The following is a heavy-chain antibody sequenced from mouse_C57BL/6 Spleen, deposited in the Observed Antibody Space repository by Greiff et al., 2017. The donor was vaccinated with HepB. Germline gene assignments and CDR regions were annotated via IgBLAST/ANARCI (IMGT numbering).Heavy chain of an antibody. CDR3: TRSPPYDYDKGYFDC. CDR2: IYPGNSDT. V-gene: IGHV1-5*01. CDR1: GYTFTSYW. J-gene: IGHJ2*01. D-gene: IGHD2-4*01. Sequence: VQLQQSGTVLARPGASVKMSCKTSGYTFTSYWMHWVKQRPGQGLEWIGAIYPGNSDTSYNQKFKGKAKLTAVTSASTAYMELSSLTNEDSAVYYCTRSPPYDYDKGYFDCWGQGTTLTVSS.